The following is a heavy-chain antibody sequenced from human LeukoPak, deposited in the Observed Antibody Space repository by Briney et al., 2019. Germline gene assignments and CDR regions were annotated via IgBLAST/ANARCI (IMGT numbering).Heavy chain of an antibody. J-gene: IGHJ4*02. CDR3: ARSYSGYEQ. Sequence: PGGSLRLSCAASGFTFSTYWMTWVRQAPGTGLEWVANIKQDGSEKFYVDSVKGRFTISRDNAKNSLYLHMNSLRAEDTAVYYCARSYSGYEQWGQGTLVTVSS. D-gene: IGHD5-12*01. CDR1: GFTFSTYW. CDR2: IKQDGSEK. V-gene: IGHV3-7*04.